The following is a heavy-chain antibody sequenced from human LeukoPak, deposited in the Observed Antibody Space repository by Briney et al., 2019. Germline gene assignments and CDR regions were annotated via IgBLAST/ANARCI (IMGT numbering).Heavy chain of an antibody. D-gene: IGHD3-3*01. Sequence: SVKVSCKASGGTFSSYAISWVRQAPGQGLEWMGGIIPIFGTANYAQKFQGRVTITADESTSTAYMELSSLRSEDTAVYYCARDSVWSGYYLGPRVNDAFDIWGRGTMVTVSS. CDR2: IIPIFGTA. CDR1: GGTFSSYA. CDR3: ARDSVWSGYYLGPRVNDAFDI. V-gene: IGHV1-69*13. J-gene: IGHJ3*02.